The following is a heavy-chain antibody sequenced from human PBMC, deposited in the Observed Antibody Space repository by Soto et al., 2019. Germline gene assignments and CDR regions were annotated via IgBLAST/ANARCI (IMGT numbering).Heavy chain of an antibody. V-gene: IGHV4-39*01. J-gene: IGHJ4*02. CDR1: GGSVANSGYD. CDR3: VSKRTTVITQAYFDD. D-gene: IGHD4-4*01. CDR2: VYYRGIS. Sequence: XETLALPCTVSGGSVANSGYDWGWIRQSPGKGLEWIGSVYYRGISYSKSSVKSRVTISVDTSENQFSLNLNYVTASDTAVYFCVSKRTTVITQAYFDDWGPGALVTVSS.